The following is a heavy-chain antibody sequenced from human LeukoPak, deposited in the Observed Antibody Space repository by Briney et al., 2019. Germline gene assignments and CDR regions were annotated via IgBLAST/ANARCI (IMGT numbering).Heavy chain of an antibody. V-gene: IGHV1-2*02. CDR3: ARDLPGYCSSTSCYQDS. CDR1: GYTFTGYY. D-gene: IGHD2-2*01. Sequence: RASVKVSCKASGYTFTGYYMHWVRQAPGQGLEWMGWINPNSGGTNYAQKFQGRVTMTRDTSISTAYMELSRLRSDDTAVYYCARDLPGYCSSTSCYQDSWGLGTLVTVSS. J-gene: IGHJ5*02. CDR2: INPNSGGT.